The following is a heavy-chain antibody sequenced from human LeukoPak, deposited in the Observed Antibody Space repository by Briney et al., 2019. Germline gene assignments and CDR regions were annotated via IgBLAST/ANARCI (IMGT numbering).Heavy chain of an antibody. D-gene: IGHD4-17*01. Sequence: SQTLSLTCTVSGGSISSGSYYWSWIRQPAGKGLEWIGRIYTSGSTNYNPSLKSRVTISVDTSKNQFSLKLSSVTAADTAVYYCARHHPTVTPYYMDVWGKGTTVTISS. J-gene: IGHJ6*03. V-gene: IGHV4-61*02. CDR2: IYTSGST. CDR3: ARHHPTVTPYYMDV. CDR1: GGSISSGSYY.